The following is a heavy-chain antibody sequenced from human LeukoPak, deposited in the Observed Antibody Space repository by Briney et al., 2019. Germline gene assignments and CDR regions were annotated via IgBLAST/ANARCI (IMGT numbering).Heavy chain of an antibody. D-gene: IGHD3-9*01. Sequence: SETLSLTCAVYGGSFSGYYWSWIRQPPGKGLEWIGEINHSGSTNYNPSLRSRVTISVDTSKNQFSLKLSSVTAADTAVYYCARGSRHILTGYYANGPFRPLDYWGQGTLVTVSS. CDR2: INHSGST. CDR3: ARGSRHILTGYYANGPFRPLDY. J-gene: IGHJ4*02. V-gene: IGHV4-34*01. CDR1: GGSFSGYY.